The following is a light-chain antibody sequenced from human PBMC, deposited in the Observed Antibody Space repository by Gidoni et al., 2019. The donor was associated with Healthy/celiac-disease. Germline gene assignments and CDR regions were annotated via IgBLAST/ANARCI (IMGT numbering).Light chain of an antibody. V-gene: IGKV1-5*03. CDR1: QSISSW. Sequence: DIQLPHSPPTLSASVGDRVTITCRASQSISSWLAWYQQKPGKAPKLLIYKASSLESGVPSRFSGSGSGTEFTLTISSLQPDDFATYYCQQYNSYSYTFGQGTKLEIK. CDR2: KAS. J-gene: IGKJ2*01. CDR3: QQYNSYSYT.